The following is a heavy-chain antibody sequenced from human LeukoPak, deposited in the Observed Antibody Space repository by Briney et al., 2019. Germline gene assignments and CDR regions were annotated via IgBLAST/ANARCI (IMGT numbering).Heavy chain of an antibody. CDR3: ARGGSYLSAFDI. D-gene: IGHD1-26*01. CDR1: GFSLSSYA. CDR2: ISSTDAGT. Sequence: GGSLRLSCAASGFSLSSYAMSWVRQAPGKGLEWVSAISSTDAGTYHADSVKGRFTISRDNSKNTLYLQMNSRRAEDTAVYYCARGGSYLSAFDIWGQGTMVTVSS. J-gene: IGHJ3*02. V-gene: IGHV3-23*01.